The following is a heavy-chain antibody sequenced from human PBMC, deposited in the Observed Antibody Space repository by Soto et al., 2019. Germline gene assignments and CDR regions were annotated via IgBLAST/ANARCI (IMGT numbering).Heavy chain of an antibody. Sequence: ASVKVSCKASGYTFTGYYMHWVRQAPGQGLEWMGWINPNSGGTNYVQKFQGWVTMTRDTSISTAYMELSRLRSDDTAMYYCARDKAFVGYDYWGQGTLVTVSS. D-gene: IGHD5-12*01. J-gene: IGHJ4*02. CDR1: GYTFTGYY. V-gene: IGHV1-2*04. CDR3: ARDKAFVGYDY. CDR2: INPNSGGT.